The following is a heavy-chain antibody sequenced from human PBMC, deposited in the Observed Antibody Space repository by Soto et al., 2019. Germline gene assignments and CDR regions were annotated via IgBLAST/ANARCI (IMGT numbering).Heavy chain of an antibody. Sequence: SVKVSCKASGGTFSSYAISWVRQAPGQGLEWMGGIIPIFGTANYAQKFQGRVTITADESTSTAYMELSSLRSEDTAVYYCATGPSAYWYFDPWGRGTLVTVSS. CDR1: GGTFSSYA. V-gene: IGHV1-69*13. D-gene: IGHD6-19*01. CDR3: ATGPSAYWYFDP. CDR2: IIPIFGTA. J-gene: IGHJ2*01.